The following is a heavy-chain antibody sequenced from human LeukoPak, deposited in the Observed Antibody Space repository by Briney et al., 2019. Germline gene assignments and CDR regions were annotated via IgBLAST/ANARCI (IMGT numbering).Heavy chain of an antibody. CDR1: GFSFSTYG. V-gene: IGHV3-23*01. CDR2: ITSSGGST. J-gene: IGHJ5*02. Sequence: GGSLRLSCAASGFSFSTYGMSWVRQAPGKGLEWVSAITSSGGSTYYADSVKGRFTISRDNSKNTLYLQMNSLRADDTAVYYCTKDPNGDYVGAFDPWGQGTLVTVSS. D-gene: IGHD4-17*01. CDR3: TKDPNGDYVGAFDP.